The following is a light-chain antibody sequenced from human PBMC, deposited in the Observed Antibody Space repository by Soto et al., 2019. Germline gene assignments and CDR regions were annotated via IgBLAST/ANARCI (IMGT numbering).Light chain of an antibody. CDR3: QSYDSGLSGSV. J-gene: IGLJ1*01. CDR1: SSNIGAGYD. CDR2: GNS. V-gene: IGLV1-40*01. Sequence: QSLLTQPPSLSGAPGQRVTISCTGSSSNIGAGYDVHWYQQLPGTAPKLLIYGNSNRPSGVPDRFSGSKSGTSASLAITGLQAEDEADYYCQSYDSGLSGSVFGTGTKVTVL.